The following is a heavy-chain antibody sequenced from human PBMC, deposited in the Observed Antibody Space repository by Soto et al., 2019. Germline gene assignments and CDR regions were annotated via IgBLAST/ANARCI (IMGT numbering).Heavy chain of an antibody. D-gene: IGHD2-2*01. Sequence: QVQLVESGGGVVQPGRSLRLSCAASGFTFSSYGMHWVRQAPGKGLEWVAVLWYDGSNKYYADSVKGRFTISRDNSKNTLYLQMNSLRAEDTAVYYCAGVPAAFYYYYMDVWGKGTTVTVSS. CDR1: GFTFSSYG. J-gene: IGHJ6*03. CDR2: LWYDGSNK. V-gene: IGHV3-33*01. CDR3: AGVPAAFYYYYMDV.